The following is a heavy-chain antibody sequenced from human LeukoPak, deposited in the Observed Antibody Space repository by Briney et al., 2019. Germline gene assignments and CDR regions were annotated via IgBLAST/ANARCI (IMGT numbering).Heavy chain of an antibody. CDR1: GFTFSSYA. CDR3: ASGDYLYWYFDL. J-gene: IGHJ2*01. D-gene: IGHD4-17*01. CDR2: ISGSGGST. Sequence: GGSLRLSCAGSGFTFSSYAMSWVRPAPGQGLEWVSAISGSGGSTYYADSGKGRFTISRDNSKNTLYLQMNSLRAEDTAVYYCASGDYLYWYFDLWGRGTLVTVSS. V-gene: IGHV3-23*01.